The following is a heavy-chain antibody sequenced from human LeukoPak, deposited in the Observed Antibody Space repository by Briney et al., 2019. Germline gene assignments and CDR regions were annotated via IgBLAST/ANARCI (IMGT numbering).Heavy chain of an antibody. J-gene: IGHJ4*02. Sequence: ASVKVSCRASGYTFTTFLIHWVRQAPGQGLEWVGIINPRGGAPTYAQQFQGRITLTSDTSTSTVYLELRRLKSDDTALYFCARGLGSGSYYGYWGQGTLVAVTS. D-gene: IGHD1-26*01. CDR2: INPRGGAP. V-gene: IGHV1-46*01. CDR3: ARGLGSGSYYGY. CDR1: GYTFTTFL.